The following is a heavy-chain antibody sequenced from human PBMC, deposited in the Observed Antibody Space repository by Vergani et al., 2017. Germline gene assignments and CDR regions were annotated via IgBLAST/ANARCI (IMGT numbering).Heavy chain of an antibody. CDR2: IIPILGIA. J-gene: IGHJ4*02. CDR3: AREVAGIDY. Sequence: QVQLVQSGAEVKKPGATVKISCKVSGYTFTDYYMHWVRQAPGQGLEWMGRIIPILGIANYAQKFQGRVTITADKSTSTAYMELSSLRSEDTAVYYCAREVAGIDYWGQGTLVTVSS. D-gene: IGHD6-19*01. CDR1: GYTFTDYY. V-gene: IGHV1-69*04.